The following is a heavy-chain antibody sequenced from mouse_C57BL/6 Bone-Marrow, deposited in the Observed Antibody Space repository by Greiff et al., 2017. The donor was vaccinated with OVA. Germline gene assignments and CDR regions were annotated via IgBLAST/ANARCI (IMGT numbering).Heavy chain of an antibody. V-gene: IGHV1-64*01. CDR3: ARGASYYGEDY. CDR1: GYTFTSYW. CDR2: IHPNSGST. J-gene: IGHJ2*01. Sequence: QVQLQQPGAELVKPGASVKLSCKASGYTFTSYWMHWVKQRPGQGLEWIGMIHPNSGSTKYNEKFKSKATLTVDKSSRTAYMQLSSLTSEDSAVYDGARGASYYGEDYWGQGTTLTVSS. D-gene: IGHD1-1*01.